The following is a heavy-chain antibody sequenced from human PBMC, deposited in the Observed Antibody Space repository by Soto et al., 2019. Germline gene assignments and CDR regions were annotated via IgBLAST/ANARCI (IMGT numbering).Heavy chain of an antibody. CDR3: ARIEYCSGGNCYSAFDI. CDR2: ISGYKGDT. D-gene: IGHD2-15*01. J-gene: IGHJ3*02. Sequence: EASVKVSCEASGDTFIVYGISWVRQAPGQGLEWMGWISGYKGDTNYAQKFQGRVTLTTDTSTSTAYMELRSLTPGDTAIYYCARIEYCSGGNCYSAFDIWGQGTLVTVSS. CDR1: GDTFIVYG. V-gene: IGHV1-18*01.